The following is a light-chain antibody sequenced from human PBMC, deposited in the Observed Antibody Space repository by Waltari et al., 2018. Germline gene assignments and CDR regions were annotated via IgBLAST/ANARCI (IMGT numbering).Light chain of an antibody. J-gene: IGKJ1*01. CDR3: QQYDSKPT. V-gene: IGKV3-20*01. CDR1: DTINSEF. Sequence: IVLTQSPDTLSLSQGETAALSCRASDTINSEFLAWYQHKVGQAPRLLIYGKSTRAAGIPERFRGAGSGRDYTLSIIGLEPEDFAVYYCQQYDSKPTFGPGTKV. CDR2: GKS.